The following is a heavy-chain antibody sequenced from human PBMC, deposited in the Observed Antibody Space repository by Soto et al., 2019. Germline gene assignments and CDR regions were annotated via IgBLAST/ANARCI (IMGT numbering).Heavy chain of an antibody. D-gene: IGHD6-25*01. J-gene: IGHJ4*02. CDR2: ISNDERNI. CDR1: GLTLSHYW. Sequence: EVLLVESGGGLVQPGGSMRRACAASGLTLSHYWMHWVRQVPGRGLVWVAEISNDERNIRTSYTDSVKGRFTVSRDDAKNTLYLQMNSLRGDDTAVYYCSSLSAPDDFWGQGEQLTVSS. CDR3: SSLSAPDDF. V-gene: IGHV3-74*01.